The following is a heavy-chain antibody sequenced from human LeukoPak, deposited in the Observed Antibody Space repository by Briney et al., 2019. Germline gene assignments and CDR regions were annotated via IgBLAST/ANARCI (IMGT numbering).Heavy chain of an antibody. CDR1: GGSFSGYY. J-gene: IGHJ4*02. Sequence: SETLSLTCAVYGGSFSGYYWSWIRQPPGKGLEWIGEINHSGSTNYNPSLKSRVTISVDTSKNQFSLKLSSVTASDTAVYYCATRGHYYDSSGYSVTRLFYFDYWGQGTLVTVSS. CDR3: ATRGHYYDSSGYSVTRLFYFDY. D-gene: IGHD3-22*01. V-gene: IGHV4-34*01. CDR2: INHSGST.